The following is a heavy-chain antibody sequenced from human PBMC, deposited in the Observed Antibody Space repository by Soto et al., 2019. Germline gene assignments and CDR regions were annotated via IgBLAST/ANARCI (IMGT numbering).Heavy chain of an antibody. Sequence: ASVKVSCKASGYTFTSYDINWVRQATGQGLEWMGWMNPNSGNTGYAQKFQGRVTMTRNTSISTAYMELSSLRSEDTAVYYCARVPRVRARPDVGYYFDYWGQGTLVTVSS. D-gene: IGHD6-6*01. CDR1: GYTFTSYD. CDR3: ARVPRVRARPDVGYYFDY. CDR2: MNPNSGNT. V-gene: IGHV1-8*01. J-gene: IGHJ4*02.